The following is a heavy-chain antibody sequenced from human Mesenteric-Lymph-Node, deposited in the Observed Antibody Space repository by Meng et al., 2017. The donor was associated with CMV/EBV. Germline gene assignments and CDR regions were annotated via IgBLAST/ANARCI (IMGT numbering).Heavy chain of an antibody. CDR2: ISSSGGST. V-gene: IGHV3-23*01. Sequence: GESLKISCAASGFTFDNYAMSWVRQAPGKGLEWVSSISSSGGSTNYADSVKGRFTISRDNSKNTLYLQMNSLRTEDTAVYYCARETGSSTWVYYFYGMDVWGQGTTVTVSS. D-gene: IGHD6-13*01. CDR1: GFTFDNYA. J-gene: IGHJ6*02. CDR3: ARETGSSTWVYYFYGMDV.